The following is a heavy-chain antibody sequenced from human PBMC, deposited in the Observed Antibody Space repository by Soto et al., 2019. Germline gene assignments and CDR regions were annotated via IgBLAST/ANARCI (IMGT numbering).Heavy chain of an antibody. V-gene: IGHV1-69*01. J-gene: IGHJ4*02. CDR3: ARGEGYSGTFYAGFDS. Sequence: QVRLVQSGAEVKKPGSSVKVSCKAAGGTFSTYAFSWVRQAPGQGLEWMGGIIPVFGATTYAQKFQGRVAIIADESTTTVSMVLTSLISEDTAIYYCARGEGYSGTFYAGFDSWGQGTLVSFSS. CDR2: IIPVFGAT. CDR1: GGTFSTYA. D-gene: IGHD1-26*01.